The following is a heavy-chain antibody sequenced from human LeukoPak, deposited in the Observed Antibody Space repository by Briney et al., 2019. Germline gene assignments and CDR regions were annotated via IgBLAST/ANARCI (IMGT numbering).Heavy chain of an antibody. D-gene: IGHD5-12*01. V-gene: IGHV3-30-3*01. CDR3: ARDRGIVATEGAFDI. CDR1: GFTFSSYA. J-gene: IGHJ3*02. CDR2: ISYDGSNK. Sequence: PGGSLRLSCAASGFTFSSYAMHWVRQAPGKGLEWVAVISYDGSNKYYADSVKGRFTISRDNSKNTLYLQMNSLRAEDTAVYYCARDRGIVATEGAFDIWGQGTMVTVSS.